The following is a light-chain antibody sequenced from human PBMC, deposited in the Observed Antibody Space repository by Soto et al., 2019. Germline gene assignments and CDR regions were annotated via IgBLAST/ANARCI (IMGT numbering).Light chain of an antibody. Sequence: IRMTKSLGTLSLSQGERATLSCRASQSVSNNYLAWYQQKPGQAPRLLIYDASSAATGIPARFSGSGSGTDFTLTISSLEPEDFAVYYCQQRSNWTLTFGGGTKVDNK. J-gene: IGKJ4*01. CDR1: QSVSNNY. CDR3: QQRSNWTLT. CDR2: DAS. V-gene: IGKV3D-20*02.